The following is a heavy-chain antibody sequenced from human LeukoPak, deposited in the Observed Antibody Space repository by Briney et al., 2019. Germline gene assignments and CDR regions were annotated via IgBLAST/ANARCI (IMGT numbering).Heavy chain of an antibody. J-gene: IGHJ6*02. D-gene: IGHD7-27*01. CDR1: GYSFTSYW. CDR2: IYPGDSDT. V-gene: IGHV5-51*01. Sequence: GESLKISCKGSGYSFTSYWIGWVRQMPGKGLEWMGIIYPGDSDTRYSPSFQGQVTISADKSISTAYLQWSSLKASDTAMYYCKISPPFKSGTWGAYYYYYGMDVWGQGTTVTVSS. CDR3: KISPPFKSGTWGAYYYYYGMDV.